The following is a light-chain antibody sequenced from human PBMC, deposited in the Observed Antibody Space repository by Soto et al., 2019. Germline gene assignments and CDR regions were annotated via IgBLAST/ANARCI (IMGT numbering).Light chain of an antibody. Sequence: IHITQSPSSVSSSVGDRVTITCRSSQGLGVLLGWYQQKPGKAPQLLIFGESGLQSGVPSRFSGSGSGKDLPLTISSLQPEDFETYSCKQDYSFHLNFGGGKKVDIK. CDR2: GES. V-gene: IGKV1-12*01. CDR1: QGLGVL. J-gene: IGKJ4*01. CDR3: KQDYSFHLN.